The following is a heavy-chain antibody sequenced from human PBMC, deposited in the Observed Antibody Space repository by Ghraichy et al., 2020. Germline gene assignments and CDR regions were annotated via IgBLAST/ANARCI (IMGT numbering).Heavy chain of an antibody. J-gene: IGHJ6*02. CDR1: GGSISSGGYY. Sequence: SETLSLTCTVSGGSISSGGYYWSWIRQHPGKGLEWIGYIYCSGSTYYNPSLKSRVTISVDTSKNQFSLKLSSVTAADTAVYYCARDGGEDYGDYYYYYGMDVWGQGTTVTVSS. CDR3: ARDGGEDYGDYYYYYGMDV. V-gene: IGHV4-31*03. CDR2: IYCSGST. D-gene: IGHD4-17*01.